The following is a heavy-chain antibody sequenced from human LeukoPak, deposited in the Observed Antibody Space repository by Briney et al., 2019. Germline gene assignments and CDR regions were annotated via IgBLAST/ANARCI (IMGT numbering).Heavy chain of an antibody. CDR1: GFTFSSHG. D-gene: IGHD3-22*01. J-gene: IGHJ4*02. Sequence: GGSLRLSCAASGFTFSSHGMHWVRQAPGKGLEWVAFMPYDGNNKYYADSVKGRFTISRDNSKNTLYLQMNSLRAEDTAVYYCAKDPSYYDSSGYFVVWGQGTLVTVSS. CDR3: AKDPSYYDSSGYFVV. V-gene: IGHV3-30*02. CDR2: MPYDGNNK.